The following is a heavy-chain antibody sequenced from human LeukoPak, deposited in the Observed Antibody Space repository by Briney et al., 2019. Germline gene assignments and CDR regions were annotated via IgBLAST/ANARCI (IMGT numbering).Heavy chain of an antibody. CDR2: LSNIGSST. D-gene: IGHD6-13*01. CDR1: GFTFSGYE. Sequence: PGGSLRLSCAASGFTFSGYEMNWVRQAPGKGLEWVSALSNIGSSTSYADSVKGRFTISRDNSKNTLYLQMNSLRAEDTAVYYCAKLYTSRWYNDYWGQGTLVTVSS. J-gene: IGHJ4*02. CDR3: AKLYTSRWYNDY. V-gene: IGHV3-23*01.